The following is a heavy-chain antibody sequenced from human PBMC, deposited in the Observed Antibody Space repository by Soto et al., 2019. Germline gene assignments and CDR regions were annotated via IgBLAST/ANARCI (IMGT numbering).Heavy chain of an antibody. Sequence: SETLSLTCSVSGVSVSSSDYYWAWIRQPPGKGLEWIGRIDYNGVTYSNPSLRGRVTISKDTSKNKFSLQLTSVTAADTAFYYCGRVLVAATRHTGSGYWGQGTQVTVSS. V-gene: IGHV4-39*02. CDR2: IDYNGVT. J-gene: IGHJ4*02. D-gene: IGHD2-15*01. CDR3: GRVLVAATRHTGSGY. CDR1: GVSVSSSDYY.